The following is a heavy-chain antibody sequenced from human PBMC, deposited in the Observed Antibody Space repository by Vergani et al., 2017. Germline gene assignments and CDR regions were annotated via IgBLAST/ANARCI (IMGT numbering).Heavy chain of an antibody. J-gene: IGHJ4*02. Sequence: QVQLQQWGAGLLKPSETLSLTCAVYGGSFSGYYWSWTRQPPGKGLEWIGEINHSGSTNYNPSLKSRVTISVDTSKNQFSLKLSSVTAADTAVYYCALSPLYCSGGSCYSGFDYWGQGTLVTVSS. D-gene: IGHD2-15*01. CDR2: INHSGST. CDR3: ALSPLYCSGGSCYSGFDY. CDR1: GGSFSGYY. V-gene: IGHV4-34*01.